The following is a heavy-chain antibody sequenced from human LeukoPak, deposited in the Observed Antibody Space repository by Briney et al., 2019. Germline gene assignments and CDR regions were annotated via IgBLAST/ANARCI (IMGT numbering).Heavy chain of an antibody. CDR3: ALPTDWSEGGY. CDR1: GFTFSSYS. D-gene: IGHD3/OR15-3a*01. CDR2: ISSSSYI. V-gene: IGHV3-21*01. J-gene: IGHJ4*02. Sequence: PGGSLRLSCAASGFTFSSYSMNWVRQAPGKGLEWVSSISSSSYIYYADSVKGRFTISRDNAKNSLHLQMNSLRAEDTAVYYCALPTDWSEGGYWGQGTLVTVPS.